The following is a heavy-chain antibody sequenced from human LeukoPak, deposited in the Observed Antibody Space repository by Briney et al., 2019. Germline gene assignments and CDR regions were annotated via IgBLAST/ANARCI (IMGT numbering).Heavy chain of an antibody. CDR2: MNGDGSTI. V-gene: IGHV3-74*01. Sequence: GGSLRLSCAGSGFTFSSSWIHWVRQGPGKGLVWVARMNGDGSTINYADSVKGRFTISRDNAKNTVYVQMSSLRDEDTAIYYCARAGNFRFDYWGQGTLVTVSS. D-gene: IGHD1-7*01. J-gene: IGHJ4*02. CDR1: GFTFSSSW. CDR3: ARAGNFRFDY.